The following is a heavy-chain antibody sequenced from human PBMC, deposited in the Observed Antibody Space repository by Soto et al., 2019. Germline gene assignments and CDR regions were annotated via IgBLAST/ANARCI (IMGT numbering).Heavy chain of an antibody. D-gene: IGHD3-10*01. CDR1: GFTVSSNY. CDR3: ARAVTYYYGSGSYEWFDP. J-gene: IGHJ5*02. CDR2: IYSGGST. V-gene: IGHV3-53*01. Sequence: PGGSLRLSCAASGFTVSSNYMSWVRQAPGKGLEWVSVIYSGGSTYYADSVKGRFTISRDNSKNTLYLQMNSLRAEDTAVYYCARAVTYYYGSGSYEWFDPWGQGTLVTVSS.